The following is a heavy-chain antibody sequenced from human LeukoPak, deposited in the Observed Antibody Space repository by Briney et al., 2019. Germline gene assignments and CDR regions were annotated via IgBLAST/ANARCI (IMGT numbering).Heavy chain of an antibody. J-gene: IGHJ6*03. CDR3: AGSEGGYDSRYYYWYMDV. Sequence: SETLSLTCAVSGGSISSHYWSWIRQPPGKGLEWIGEINYSGSTNYNPSLKSRVTISVDTSKNQFSLKVSSVTAADTAVYYCAGSEGGYDSRYYYWYMDVWGKGTTVTVSS. V-gene: IGHV4-59*11. D-gene: IGHD5-12*01. CDR2: INYSGST. CDR1: GGSISSHY.